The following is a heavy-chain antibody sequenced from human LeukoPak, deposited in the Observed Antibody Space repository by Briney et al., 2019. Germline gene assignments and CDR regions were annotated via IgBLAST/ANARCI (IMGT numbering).Heavy chain of an antibody. V-gene: IGHV3-9*01. CDR3: AKGRTVVTGYFDY. CDR2: ISWNSGSI. D-gene: IGHD4-23*01. Sequence: GGSLRLSCAASGFSFDDYAMHWVRQAPGKGLEWVSSISWNSGSIDYADSVKGRFTISRDNAKRSLYLQMNSLKAEDSALYYCAKGRTVVTGYFDYWGQGTLVTVSS. J-gene: IGHJ4*02. CDR1: GFSFDDYA.